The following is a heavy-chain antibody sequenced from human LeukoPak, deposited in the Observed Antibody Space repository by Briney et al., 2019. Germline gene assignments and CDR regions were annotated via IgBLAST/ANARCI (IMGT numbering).Heavy chain of an antibody. CDR1: GDSVTSSH. Sequence: PSETLSLTCTVSGDSVTSSHWCWIRQSAGKGLEWIGRIYGNANTNYNPSLKSRVTMSVETSKNQFSLRLSFVTAADKAVYYCARTDAFDIWGKETTVTVSS. J-gene: IGHJ3*02. V-gene: IGHV4-4*07. CDR2: IYGNANT. CDR3: ARTDAFDI.